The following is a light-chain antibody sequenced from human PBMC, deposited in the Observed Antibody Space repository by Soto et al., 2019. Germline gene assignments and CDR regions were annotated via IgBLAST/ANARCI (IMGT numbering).Light chain of an antibody. J-gene: IGKJ4*01. CDR3: QQSYSTLRLT. Sequence: DIQMTQFPTSLSASLGDRVTITCRASQSISSYLNWYQQKPGKAPKLLIYAASSLQSGVPSRFSGSGSGTDFTLTISSLQPEDFATYYCQQSYSTLRLTFGGGTKVDIK. CDR1: QSISSY. V-gene: IGKV1-39*01. CDR2: AAS.